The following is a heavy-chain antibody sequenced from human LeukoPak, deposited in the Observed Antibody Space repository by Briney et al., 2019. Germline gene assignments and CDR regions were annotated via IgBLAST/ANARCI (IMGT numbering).Heavy chain of an antibody. V-gene: IGHV3-23*01. CDR1: GFTFSRSA. Sequence: QPGGSLRLSCVGSGFTFSRSAMSWVRLAPGKGLEWVSGISGSGGHTYYTDSVKGRFTISRDNSKTTVSLQMNSLTTDDTAVYYCAKEGRLTVAAVVVENYFDFWGQGTPVIVSA. CDR3: AKEGRLTVAAVVVENYFDF. J-gene: IGHJ4*02. CDR2: ISGSGGHT. D-gene: IGHD3-22*01.